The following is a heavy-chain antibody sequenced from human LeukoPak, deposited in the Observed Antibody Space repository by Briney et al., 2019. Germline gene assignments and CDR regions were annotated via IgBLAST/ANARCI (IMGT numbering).Heavy chain of an antibody. J-gene: IGHJ1*01. CDR3: AKDSQYSSSWYWGEYFQH. CDR1: GGSISSSSYY. V-gene: IGHV4-39*07. D-gene: IGHD6-13*01. CDR2: IYYSGST. Sequence: SETLSLTCTVSGGSISSSSYYWGWIRQPPGKGLEWIGSIYYSGSTYYNPSLKSRVTISVDTSKNQFSLKLSSVTAADTAVYYCAKDSQYSSSWYWGEYFQHWGQGTLVTVSS.